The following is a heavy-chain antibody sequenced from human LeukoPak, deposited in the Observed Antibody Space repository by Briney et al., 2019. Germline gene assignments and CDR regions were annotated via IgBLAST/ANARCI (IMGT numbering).Heavy chain of an antibody. Sequence: GGSLRLSCAASGFTFSSYGMSWVRQAPGKGLEWVSAISGSGGSTYYADSVKGRFTISRDNSKNTLYLQMNSLRAEDTAVYYCVRDGGTRLKYSYGYGDYWGQGTLVTVSS. CDR1: GFTFSSYG. CDR2: ISGSGGST. CDR3: VRDGGTRLKYSYGYGDY. V-gene: IGHV3-23*01. D-gene: IGHD5-18*01. J-gene: IGHJ4*02.